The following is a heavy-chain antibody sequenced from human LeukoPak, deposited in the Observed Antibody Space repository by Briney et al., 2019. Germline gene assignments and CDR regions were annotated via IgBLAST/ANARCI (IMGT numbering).Heavy chain of an antibody. D-gene: IGHD3-22*01. Sequence: GGSLRLSCAASGFTFSTYGMSWVRQAPGKGLEWVSAISGSGGSTYYADSVKGRFTISRDNAKNSLYLQMNSLRAEDTAVYYCAREGYYDSSGYPEYFQHWGQGTLVTVSS. CDR2: ISGSGGST. V-gene: IGHV3-21*01. CDR1: GFTFSTYG. CDR3: AREGYYDSSGYPEYFQH. J-gene: IGHJ1*01.